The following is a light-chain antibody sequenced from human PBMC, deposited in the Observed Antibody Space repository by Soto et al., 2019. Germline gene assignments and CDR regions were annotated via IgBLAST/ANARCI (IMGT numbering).Light chain of an antibody. CDR3: QEYNNWPPLP. CDR2: GAS. J-gene: IGKJ4*01. V-gene: IGKV3-15*01. Sequence: EIVMTQSPATLSVSPGERATLSCRASQSVSSNLAWYQQKPGQAPRLLIYGASTRATGIPARFSGSGSGTEFTRTISSLQSEDFAVYYCQEYNNWPPLPCGGGTKVEIK. CDR1: QSVSSN.